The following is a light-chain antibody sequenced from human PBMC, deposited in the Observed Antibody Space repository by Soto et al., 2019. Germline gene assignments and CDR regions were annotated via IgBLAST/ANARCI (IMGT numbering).Light chain of an antibody. CDR1: QSLSSTF. Sequence: EIVLTQSPGTLSLSPGERATLSCRASQSLSSTFLAWYQHKPGQAPRLLIYGASSRATTISDRFSGSGSGTDFTLSISRLEPEDFAVYYCQQYGNSPPTFGGGTKVEIK. J-gene: IGKJ4*01. V-gene: IGKV3-20*01. CDR3: QQYGNSPPT. CDR2: GAS.